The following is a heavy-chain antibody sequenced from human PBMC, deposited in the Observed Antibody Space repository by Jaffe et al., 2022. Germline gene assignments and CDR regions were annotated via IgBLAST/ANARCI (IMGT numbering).Heavy chain of an antibody. D-gene: IGHD3-3*01. CDR1: GFTFSSYG. CDR2: ISYDGSNK. CDR3: AKDLFGVVIGYYFDY. Sequence: QVQLVESGGGVVQPGRSLRLSCAASGFTFSSYGMHWVRQAPGKGLEWVAVISYDGSNKYYADSVKGRFTISRDNSKNTLYLQMNSLRAEDTAVYYCAKDLFGVVIGYYFDYWGQGTLVTVSS. J-gene: IGHJ4*02. V-gene: IGHV3-30*18.